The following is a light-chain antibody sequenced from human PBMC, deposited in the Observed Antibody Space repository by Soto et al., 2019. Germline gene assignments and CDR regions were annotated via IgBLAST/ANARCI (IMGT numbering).Light chain of an antibody. CDR3: QQYNNWLT. J-gene: IGKJ4*01. V-gene: IGKV3-15*01. CDR1: QSVSSN. CDR2: GTS. Sequence: EIVMTQSPANLSVSPGERATLSFRASQSVSSNLAWYQQKPGQAPRLLIYGTSTRATGIPARFSGSGSGTEFTLTISSLQSEDFAVYYCQQYNNWLTFGGGTKVE.